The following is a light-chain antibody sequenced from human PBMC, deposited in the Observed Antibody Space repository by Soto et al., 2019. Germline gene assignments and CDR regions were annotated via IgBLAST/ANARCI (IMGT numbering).Light chain of an antibody. CDR1: KTITRY. CDR3: QQSDSTPHT. J-gene: IGKJ1*01. V-gene: IGKV1-39*01. CDR2: TVT. Sequence: DIQMSQSPSSLSASVGDRVTISRPTSKTITRYLHWYRQKPEKAPELLIHTVTTLQSGVPSRFSGSGSGTDFTLTISGLRPEDSATYCCQQSDSTPHTFGQGTKVDIK.